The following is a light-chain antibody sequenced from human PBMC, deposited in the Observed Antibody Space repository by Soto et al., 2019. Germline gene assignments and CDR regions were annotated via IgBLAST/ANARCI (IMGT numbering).Light chain of an antibody. CDR1: RTVIRNN. Sequence: EIVLTQSPRTLSLSPGEKATLSCPASRTVIRNNLAWHQQKPGQTPRLLVYGASNRATGIPDRFSGSGSGTDFTLTISRLEPDDFAVYYCQQHGTSPITFGQGTRLAIK. CDR2: GAS. V-gene: IGKV3-20*01. CDR3: QQHGTSPIT. J-gene: IGKJ5*01.